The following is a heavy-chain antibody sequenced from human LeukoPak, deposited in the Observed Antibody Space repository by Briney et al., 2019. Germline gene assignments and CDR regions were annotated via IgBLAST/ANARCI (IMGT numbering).Heavy chain of an antibody. J-gene: IGHJ4*02. D-gene: IGHD6-19*01. V-gene: IGHV4-34*01. CDR1: GGSFSGYY. CDR2: INHSGST. Sequence: KTSETLSLTCAVYGGSFSGYYWSWIRQPPGKGLEWIGEINHSGSTNYNPSLKSRVTMSVDTSKNQFSLKLSSVTAADTAVYYCATTGYSSGWYLGYWGQGTLVTVSS. CDR3: ATTGYSSGWYLGY.